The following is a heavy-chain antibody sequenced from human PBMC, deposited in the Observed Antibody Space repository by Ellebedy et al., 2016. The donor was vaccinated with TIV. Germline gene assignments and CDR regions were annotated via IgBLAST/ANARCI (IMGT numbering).Heavy chain of an antibody. Sequence: AASVKVSCKASGYTFTDYYMHWVRRAPGQGIEWMGVMNPSTGGTNYAQKFQGRVTMTGDTSTSTVYLELSSLRSEDTAVYHCARGERNTYDSGGHYKNLRHAMDVWGPGTTVTVSS. CDR2: MNPSTGGT. D-gene: IGHD3-10*01. CDR3: ARGERNTYDSGGHYKNLRHAMDV. CDR1: GYTFTDYY. J-gene: IGHJ6*02. V-gene: IGHV1-46*01.